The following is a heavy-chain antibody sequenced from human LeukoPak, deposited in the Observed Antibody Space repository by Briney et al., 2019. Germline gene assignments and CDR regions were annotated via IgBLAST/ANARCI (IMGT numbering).Heavy chain of an antibody. V-gene: IGHV1-2*02. J-gene: IGHJ4*02. CDR3: ARDAEAVAGTGDY. Sequence: GASVEVSCKASGYTFTGYYMHWVRQAPGQGLEWMGWINPNSGGTNYAQKFQGGVTMTRDTSISTAYMELSRLRSDDTAVYYCARDAEAVAGTGDYWGQGTLVTVSS. D-gene: IGHD6-19*01. CDR2: INPNSGGT. CDR1: GYTFTGYY.